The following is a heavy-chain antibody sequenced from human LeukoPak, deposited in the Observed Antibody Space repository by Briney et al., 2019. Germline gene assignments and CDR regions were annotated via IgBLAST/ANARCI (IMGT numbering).Heavy chain of an antibody. CDR1: GGSISSYY. D-gene: IGHD6-19*01. CDR2: IYYSGST. V-gene: IGHV4-59*01. Sequence: PSETLSLTCTVSGGSISSYYWSWIRQPPGKGLEWIGYIYYSGSTNYNPSLKSRVTISVDTSKNQFSLKLSSVTAADTAVYYCARGVGSGWYGACWFDPRGQGTLVTVSS. CDR3: ARGVGSGWYGACWFDP. J-gene: IGHJ5*02.